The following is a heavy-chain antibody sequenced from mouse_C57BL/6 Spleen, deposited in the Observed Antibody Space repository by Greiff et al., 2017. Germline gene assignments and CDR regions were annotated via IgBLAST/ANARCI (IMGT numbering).Heavy chain of an antibody. Sequence: VKLMESGAELARPGASVKMSCKASGYTFTSYTMHWVKQRPGQGLEWIGYINPSSGYTKYNQKFKDKATLTADKSSSTAYMQLSSLTSEDSAVYYCARCDYGTHFDYWGQGTTLTVSS. J-gene: IGHJ2*01. CDR1: GYTFTSYT. CDR2: INPSSGYT. CDR3: ARCDYGTHFDY. V-gene: IGHV1-4*01. D-gene: IGHD1-1*01.